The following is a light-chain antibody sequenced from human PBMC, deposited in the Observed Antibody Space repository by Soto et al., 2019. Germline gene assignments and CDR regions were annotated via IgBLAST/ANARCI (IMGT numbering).Light chain of an antibody. CDR2: GTS. CDR3: QQFVGSGYT. V-gene: IGKV3-20*01. Sequence: EIVLTQSPGTLSLSPGDRATLSCRASQSVSSNYLTWYQQKPGQAPRLLIYGTSSRASGIPDRFSGSGSGTVFTLTISRLEPEDFAVYHCQQFVGSGYTFGQVTKLEIK. CDR1: QSVSSNY. J-gene: IGKJ2*01.